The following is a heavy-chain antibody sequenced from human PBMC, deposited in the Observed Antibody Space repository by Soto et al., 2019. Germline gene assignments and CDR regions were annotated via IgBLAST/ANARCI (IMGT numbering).Heavy chain of an antibody. D-gene: IGHD1-20*01. V-gene: IGHV4-39*01. Sequence: SETLSLTCAVSGASIIGSYYYLSWLRQSPGKGPEWIGSVFYTGFTSYNPSLESRVSVSVDTSKSQFSLKLSAVTAADTAVYYCATSQKGYNWNYFDHWGQGAPVTVSS. J-gene: IGHJ4*02. CDR1: GASIIGSYYY. CDR2: VFYTGFT. CDR3: ATSQKGYNWNYFDH.